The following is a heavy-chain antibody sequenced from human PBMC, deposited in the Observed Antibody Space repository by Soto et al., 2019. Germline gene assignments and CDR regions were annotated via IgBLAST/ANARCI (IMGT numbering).Heavy chain of an antibody. Sequence: GSLILSSSSSGLPFSTHTLNSVHPAPGKGLEWDSSFNRRINYKYYTDSVKGRFTIARDNAKNTQYLQMNRQRAEDTAVYYCVREDGIVGGSTAFDYWGMGTLVTVAS. D-gene: IGHD1-26*01. V-gene: IGHV3-21*01. CDR3: VREDGIVGGSTAFDY. CDR1: GLPFSTHT. J-gene: IGHJ4*02. CDR2: FNRRINYK.